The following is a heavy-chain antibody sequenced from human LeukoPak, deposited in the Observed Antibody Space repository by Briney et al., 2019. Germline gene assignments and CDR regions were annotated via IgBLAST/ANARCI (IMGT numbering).Heavy chain of an antibody. CDR1: AFTFSHYP. J-gene: IGHJ3*02. Sequence: GRSLTLSCEASAFTFSHYPMDWVRQAPGKGLVLVAIISDDGTNRYYADSVKGRFTIYRDDSNNTVYLQMNSLRVVDTAIYFCARGKFFDIWGQGTMVTVSS. CDR2: ISDDGTNR. CDR3: ARGKFFDI. V-gene: IGHV3-30-3*01.